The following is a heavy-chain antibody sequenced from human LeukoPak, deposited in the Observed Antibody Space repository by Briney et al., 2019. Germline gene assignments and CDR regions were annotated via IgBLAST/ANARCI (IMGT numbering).Heavy chain of an antibody. Sequence: GGSLRLSCAASGFTFSSYSMNWVRQAPGKGLEWVSSISSSSSYIYYADSVKGRFTISRDNAKNSLYLQMNSLRAEDTAVYYCARGGSVVVPAALRLFDYWGQGTLVTVSS. CDR1: GFTFSSYS. D-gene: IGHD2-2*01. CDR2: ISSSSSYI. J-gene: IGHJ4*02. V-gene: IGHV3-21*01. CDR3: ARGGSVVVPAALRLFDY.